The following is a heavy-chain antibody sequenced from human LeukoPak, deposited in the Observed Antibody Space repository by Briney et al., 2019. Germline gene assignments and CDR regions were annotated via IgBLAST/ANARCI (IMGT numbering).Heavy chain of an antibody. D-gene: IGHD2-15*01. CDR1: GFMFDDHG. V-gene: IGHV3-9*01. CDR3: ARDMERSSCYSCAEYFQH. J-gene: IGHJ1*01. Sequence: LPGRSLRLSCEASGFMFDDHGMHWVRQVPGKGLEWVSGISWNSGSKGYADSVKGRFTISRDNAKNSLYLQMNSLRAEDTALYYCARDMERSSCYSCAEYFQHWGQGTLVTVSS. CDR2: ISWNSGSK.